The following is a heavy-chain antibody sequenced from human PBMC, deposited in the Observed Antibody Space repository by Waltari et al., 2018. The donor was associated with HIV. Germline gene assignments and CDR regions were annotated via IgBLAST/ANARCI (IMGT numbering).Heavy chain of an antibody. CDR2: KSYDGSDK. J-gene: IGHJ4*02. D-gene: IGHD6-19*01. CDR1: GFNFSSNG. Sequence: QVQLVESGGGVVQPGRSLRLSCAASGFNFSSNGMPWVRQAPGKGVGWVAVKSYDGSDKYYADSVKGRFTISRDNSKTTLYLQMNSLRAEDTAVFYCAKDLAAVAGILGFDSWGQGTQVTVSS. V-gene: IGHV3-30*18. CDR3: AKDLAAVAGILGFDS.